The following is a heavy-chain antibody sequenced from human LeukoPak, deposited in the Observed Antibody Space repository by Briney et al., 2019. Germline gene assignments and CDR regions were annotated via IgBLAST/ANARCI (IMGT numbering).Heavy chain of an antibody. CDR3: ATDGDYYDSSGYSWFDP. D-gene: IGHD3-22*01. V-gene: IGHV1-24*01. CDR1: GYTLTELS. Sequence: GASVKVSCKVSGYTLTELSMHWARQAPGKGLEWMGGFDPEDGETIYAQKFQGRVTMTEDTSTDTAYMELSSLRSEDTAVYYCATDGDYYDSSGYSWFDPWGQGTLVTVSS. CDR2: FDPEDGET. J-gene: IGHJ5*02.